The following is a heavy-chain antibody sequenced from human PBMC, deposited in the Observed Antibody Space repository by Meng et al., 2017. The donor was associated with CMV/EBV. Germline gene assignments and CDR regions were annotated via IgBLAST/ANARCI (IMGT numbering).Heavy chain of an antibody. Sequence: QLQLQESGPGLVKPSETLSLTCTVSGGSISSSSYYWGWIRQPPGKGLEWIGSIYYSGSTYYNPSLKSRVTISVDTSKNQFSLKLSSVTAADTAVYYCARDLSLVATITPNWFDPWGQGTLVTVSS. J-gene: IGHJ5*02. D-gene: IGHD5-12*01. CDR3: ARDLSLVATITPNWFDP. CDR1: GGSISSSSYY. CDR2: IYYSGST. V-gene: IGHV4-39*07.